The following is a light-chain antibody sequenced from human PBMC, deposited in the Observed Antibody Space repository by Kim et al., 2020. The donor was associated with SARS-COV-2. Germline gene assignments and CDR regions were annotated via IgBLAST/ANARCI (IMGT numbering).Light chain of an antibody. Sequence: SVSPGERATLSCRASQSVSSSLVWYQQKPGQAPRLLIYGASTRATNIPARISGGGSGTEFTLTISSLQSEDFAVYSCQQYKNWPYTFGQGTKLEI. CDR2: GAS. V-gene: IGKV3-15*01. CDR1: QSVSSS. CDR3: QQYKNWPYT. J-gene: IGKJ2*01.